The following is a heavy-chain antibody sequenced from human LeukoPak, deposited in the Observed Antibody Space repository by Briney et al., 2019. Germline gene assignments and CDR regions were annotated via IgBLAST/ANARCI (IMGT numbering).Heavy chain of an antibody. CDR2: IYYSGST. D-gene: IGHD1-26*01. CDR3: ASGVGATFDY. Sequence: SETLSLTCTVSGGSISSHYWSWIRQPPGKGLEWIGYIYYSGSTNYNPSLKSRVTISVDTSKNQFSLKLSSVTAADTAVYYCASGVGATFDYWGQGTLVTVSS. V-gene: IGHV4-59*11. CDR1: GGSISSHY. J-gene: IGHJ4*02.